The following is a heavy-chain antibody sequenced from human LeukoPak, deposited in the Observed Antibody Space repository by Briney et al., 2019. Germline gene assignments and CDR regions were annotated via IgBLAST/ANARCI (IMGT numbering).Heavy chain of an antibody. D-gene: IGHD2-15*01. CDR3: AKMRAIVVVVAATDY. CDR1: GFTFSSYA. V-gene: IGHV3-23*01. J-gene: IGHJ4*02. CDR2: ISGSGGST. Sequence: GGSLRLSCAASGFTFSSYAMSWVRQAPGKGLEWVSAISGSGGSTYYADSVKGRFTISRDNSKNTLYLQMNSLRAEDTAVYYCAKMRAIVVVVAATDYWGQGTLVTVSS.